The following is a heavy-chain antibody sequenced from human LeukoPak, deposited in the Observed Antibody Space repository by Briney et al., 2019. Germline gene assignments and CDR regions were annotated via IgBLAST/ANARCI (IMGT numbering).Heavy chain of an antibody. D-gene: IGHD2-21*01. Sequence: GGSLRLSCAASRFTFSNYAMSWVRQAPGKGLEWVSAISGSDGSTWYADSVKARFTISRDNSKNTLYLHMNSLRDEDTALYYCAGDRAYPNDVFNIWGQGTMITVS. J-gene: IGHJ3*02. CDR3: AGDRAYPNDVFNI. CDR2: ISGSDGST. CDR1: RFTFSNYA. V-gene: IGHV3-23*01.